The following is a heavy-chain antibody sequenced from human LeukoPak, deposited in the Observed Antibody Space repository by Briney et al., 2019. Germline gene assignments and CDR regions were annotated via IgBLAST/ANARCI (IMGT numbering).Heavy chain of an antibody. CDR2: INHSGST. V-gene: IGHV4-34*01. J-gene: IGHJ6*02. CDR1: GGSFSGYY. Sequence: SETLSLTCAVYGGSFSGYYWSWLRQPPGKGLEWIGEINHSGSTNYNPSLKSRVTISVDTSKNQLSLKLSSVTAADTAVYYCARGLRGDGYKIRWDYYYYYGMDVWGQGTTVTVSS. CDR3: ARGLRGDGYKIRWDYYYYYGMDV. D-gene: IGHD5-24*01.